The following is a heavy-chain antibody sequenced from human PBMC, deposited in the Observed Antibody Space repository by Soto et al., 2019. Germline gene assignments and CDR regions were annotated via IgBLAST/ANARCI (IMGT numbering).Heavy chain of an antibody. J-gene: IGHJ4*02. D-gene: IGHD3-22*01. CDR2: IYYSGST. CDR3: ALRRMAVVPEY. V-gene: IGHV4-39*01. Sequence: PSETLSLTCTVSGGSISSSSYYWGWIRQPPGKGLEWIGSIYYSGSTYYNPSLKSRVTISVDTSKNQCSLTLSSMTAADTAVYYCALRRMAVVPEYWGQGTMVTVSS. CDR1: GGSISSSSYY.